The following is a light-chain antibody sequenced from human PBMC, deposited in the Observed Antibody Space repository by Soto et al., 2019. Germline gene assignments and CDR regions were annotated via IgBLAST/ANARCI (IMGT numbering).Light chain of an antibody. CDR2: DVS. V-gene: IGLV2-14*01. Sequence: QSVLTQPASVSGSPGQSITISCTGTSSDVGGYNYVSWYQQHPGKAPKLMIYDVSNRPSGVSNRFSGSKSGNAASLTISGLQAEDEADYYCSSYTYSSTLHVFGTGTKVTV. CDR3: SSYTYSSTLHV. J-gene: IGLJ1*01. CDR1: SSDVGGYNY.